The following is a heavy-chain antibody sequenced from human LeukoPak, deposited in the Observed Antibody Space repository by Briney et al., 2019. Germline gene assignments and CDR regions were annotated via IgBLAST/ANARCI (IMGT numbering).Heavy chain of an antibody. V-gene: IGHV4-39*01. D-gene: IGHD3-3*01. J-gene: IGHJ4*02. CDR1: GGSISSSSYY. Sequence: PSETLSLTCTVSGGSISSSSYYWGWIRQPPGKGLEWIGSIYYSGSTYYNPSLKSRVTISVDTSKNQFSLKLSSVTAADTAVYYCASFPKYYDFWSGHDYWGQGTLVTVSS. CDR3: ASFPKYYDFWSGHDY. CDR2: IYYSGST.